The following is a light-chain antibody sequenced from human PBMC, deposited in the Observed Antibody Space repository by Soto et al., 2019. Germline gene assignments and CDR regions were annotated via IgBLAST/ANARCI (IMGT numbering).Light chain of an antibody. CDR2: AVS. Sequence: QSVLTQPASVSGSPGQSITISCTGTSSDFAIYNYVSWYQLHPGKAPKLMIYAVSVRTSGVSNRFSGSKSGNTASLTISGLQAEDEADYFCSSQNPFGTLQIFGRGTKLTVL. CDR3: SSQNPFGTLQI. V-gene: IGLV2-14*01. CDR1: SSDFAIYNY. J-gene: IGLJ1*01.